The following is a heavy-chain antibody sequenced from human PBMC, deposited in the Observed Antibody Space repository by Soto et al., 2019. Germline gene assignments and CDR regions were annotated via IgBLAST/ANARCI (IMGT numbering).Heavy chain of an antibody. J-gene: IGHJ5*02. Sequence: SVKVSCKASGYTFTSYGISWVRQAPGQGLEWMGWISAYNGNTNYAQKIQGRVTMTTDTSTSTAYMELRSLISDDTAVYYCARCTMVRGVIIPISVVWFDPWGQGTLVTVSS. CDR2: ISAYNGNT. V-gene: IGHV1-18*01. CDR3: ARCTMVRGVIIPISVVWFDP. D-gene: IGHD3-10*01. CDR1: GYTFTSYG.